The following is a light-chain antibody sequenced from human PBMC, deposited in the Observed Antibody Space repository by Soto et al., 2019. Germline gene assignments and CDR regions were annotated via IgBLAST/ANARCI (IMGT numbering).Light chain of an antibody. CDR3: SAYAGSNNWV. Sequence: QSALTQPPSASGSPGQSVTISCTGTSSDVGGYNYVSWYQQHPGKAPKLMIYEVSKRPSGVPDRFSGSKSGNTASLAVSGLEAEDEADYYFSAYAGSNNWVFGGGTKRTVL. CDR2: EVS. J-gene: IGLJ3*02. V-gene: IGLV2-8*01. CDR1: SSDVGGYNY.